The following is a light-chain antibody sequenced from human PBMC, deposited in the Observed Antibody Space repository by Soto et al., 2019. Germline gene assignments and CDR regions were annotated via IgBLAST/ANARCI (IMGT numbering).Light chain of an antibody. Sequence: QSVLTQPPSVSGAPGQRVTISCTGSSSNIGAGFDVHWYQQFPGTAPKLLIYGNNNRPSGVPDRFSGSKSGTSASLALTGLQAEDEADYYCQSYDSSLGAYVFGTGTKVTVL. V-gene: IGLV1-40*01. CDR3: QSYDSSLGAYV. J-gene: IGLJ1*01. CDR1: SSNIGAGFD. CDR2: GNN.